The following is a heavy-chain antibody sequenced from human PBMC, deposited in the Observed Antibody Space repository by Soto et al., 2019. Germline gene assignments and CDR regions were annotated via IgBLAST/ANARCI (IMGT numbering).Heavy chain of an antibody. D-gene: IGHD1-20*01. Sequence: EVQLLESGGGLVQPGGSLRLSCAASGFTFSSYAMSWVRQAPGKGLEWVSAISGSGGSTYYADSVKGRFTISRDNSKNTLYLQMNSLRAEGTAVYYCAKNPGISYYYYYMDVWGKGTTVTVSS. CDR2: ISGSGGST. J-gene: IGHJ6*03. CDR1: GFTFSSYA. V-gene: IGHV3-23*01. CDR3: AKNPGISYYYYYMDV.